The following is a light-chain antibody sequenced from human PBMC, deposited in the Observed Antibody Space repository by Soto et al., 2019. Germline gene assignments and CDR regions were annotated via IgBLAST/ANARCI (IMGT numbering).Light chain of an antibody. CDR1: QSVSNY. Sequence: ELVLTQSPATLSLSPGERATLSCRASQSVSNYLAWYRHKPGQAPSLLIYGASSRASGIPDRLSGSGSGTDLTITITRLEPEDFEVYYCQQYGRSPPTFGQGTKVDIK. V-gene: IGKV3-20*01. CDR3: QQYGRSPPT. CDR2: GAS. J-gene: IGKJ1*01.